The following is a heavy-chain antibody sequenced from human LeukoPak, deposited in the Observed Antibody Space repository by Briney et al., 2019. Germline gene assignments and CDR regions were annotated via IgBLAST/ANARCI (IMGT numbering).Heavy chain of an antibody. V-gene: IGHV3-20*01. D-gene: IGHD3-22*01. Sequence: GGSLRLSCAASGFTDYGMSWVRQAPGKGLEWVSGINWNGGTTTYADSVKGRFTISRDNAKNSLYLQMNSLRAEDTAVYHCAKDSSVYHYDSRSLDYWGLGTLVTVSS. CDR1: GFTDYG. CDR3: AKDSSVYHYDSRSLDY. J-gene: IGHJ4*02. CDR2: INWNGGTT.